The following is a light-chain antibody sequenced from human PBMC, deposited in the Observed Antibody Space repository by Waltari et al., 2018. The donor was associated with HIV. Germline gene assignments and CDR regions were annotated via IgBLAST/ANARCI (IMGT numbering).Light chain of an antibody. CDR2: GAY. CDR1: QNVNFN. CDR3: QQYENWPPFT. J-gene: IGKJ5*01. V-gene: IGKV3D-15*01. Sequence: EIVMTQSPATLSVSPGERVTLSCRASQNVNFNLAWYQQKPCQAPRLLSYGAYGRAAGIPARFSGSGSGTEFTLTISSLQSEDFAVYYCQQYENWPPFTFGQGTRLEIK.